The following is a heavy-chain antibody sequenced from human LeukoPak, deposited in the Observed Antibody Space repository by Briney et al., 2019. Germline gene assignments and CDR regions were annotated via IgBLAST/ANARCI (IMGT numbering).Heavy chain of an antibody. CDR3: ARGRGYSGNNFDY. V-gene: IGHV4-34*01. J-gene: IGHJ4*02. CDR1: GGSFSGYY. D-gene: IGHD5-12*01. Sequence: SETLSLTCAVYGGSFSGYYWSWIRQPPGKGLEWIGEINHSGSTNFNPSLKSRVTISVDTSKNQFSLKLSSVTAADTAVYYCARGRGYSGNNFDYWGQGALVTVSS. CDR2: INHSGST.